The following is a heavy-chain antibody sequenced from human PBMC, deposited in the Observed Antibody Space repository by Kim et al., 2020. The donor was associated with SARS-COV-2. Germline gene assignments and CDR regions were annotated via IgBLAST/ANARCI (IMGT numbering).Heavy chain of an antibody. J-gene: IGHJ5*02. D-gene: IGHD2-15*01. Sequence: GGSLRLSCAASGFTFSSYWMSWVRQAPGKGLEWVATIKEDGSENQYVDSVKGRFTISRYNAKNSLYLQMNSLRAEDTAVYHCARLSRDCSGGSCYSWFDPWGQGTLVTVSS. V-gene: IGHV3-7*03. CDR1: GFTFSSYW. CDR3: ARLSRDCSGGSCYSWFDP. CDR2: IKEDGSEN.